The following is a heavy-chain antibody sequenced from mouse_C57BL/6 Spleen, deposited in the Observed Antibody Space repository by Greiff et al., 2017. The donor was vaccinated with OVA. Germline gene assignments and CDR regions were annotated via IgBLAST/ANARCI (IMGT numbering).Heavy chain of an antibody. Sequence: QVQLKQPGAELVKPGASVKLSCKASGYTFTSYWMQWVKQRPGQGLEWIGEIDPSDSYTNYNQKFKGKATLTVDTSSSTAYMQLSSLTSEDSAVYYCARRWGGLFYAMDYWGQGTSVTVSS. CDR2: IDPSDSYT. V-gene: IGHV1-50*01. J-gene: IGHJ4*01. D-gene: IGHD2-3*01. CDR1: GYTFTSYW. CDR3: ARRWGGLFYAMDY.